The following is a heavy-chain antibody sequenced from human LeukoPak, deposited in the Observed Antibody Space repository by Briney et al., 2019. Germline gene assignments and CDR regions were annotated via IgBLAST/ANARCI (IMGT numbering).Heavy chain of an antibody. Sequence: GASVKVSCKASGGTFSSYAISWVRQAPGQGLEWMGGIIPIFGTANYAQKFQGRVTITADESTSTAYMELSSLRSEDTAVYYCAGGGSGLYYYYMDVWGKGTTVTVSS. J-gene: IGHJ6*03. V-gene: IGHV1-69*13. CDR1: GGTFSSYA. CDR3: AGGGSGLYYYYMDV. D-gene: IGHD3-10*01. CDR2: IIPIFGTA.